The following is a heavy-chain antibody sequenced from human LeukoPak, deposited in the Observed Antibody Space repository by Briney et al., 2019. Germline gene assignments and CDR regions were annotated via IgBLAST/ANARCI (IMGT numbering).Heavy chain of an antibody. V-gene: IGHV2-5*02. D-gene: IGHD2-15*01. CDR2: IYWDGDT. CDR3: AHPGSDVRYCSGGSCYSGGYYYYYMDV. CDR1: GFSLSTSGVG. J-gene: IGHJ6*03. Sequence: SGPTLVKPTQTLTLTCTFSGFSLSTSGVGVGWIRQPPGKALEGLAPIYWDGDTRSRPSLKSRLTITKDTSKDEVVLTMTSMDPVDTALYYCAHPGSDVRYCSGGSCYSGGYYYYYMDVWGKGTTVTVSS.